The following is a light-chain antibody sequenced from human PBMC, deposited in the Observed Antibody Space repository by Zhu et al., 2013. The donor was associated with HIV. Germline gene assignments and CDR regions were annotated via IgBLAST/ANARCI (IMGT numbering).Light chain of an antibody. CDR3: QAWDSRTAV. CDR2: QDS. CDR1: KLGDKY. V-gene: IGLV3-1*01. Sequence: SYDLSQPPSVSVSPGQTASITCSGDKLGDKYACWYQQKPGQSPVVVIYQDSERPSGIPERFSGSNSGNTATLTISGTQAMDEADYYCQAWDSRTAVFGGGTKLTVL. J-gene: IGLJ2*01.